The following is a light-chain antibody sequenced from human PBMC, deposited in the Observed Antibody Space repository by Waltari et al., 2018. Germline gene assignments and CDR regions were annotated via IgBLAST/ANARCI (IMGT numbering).Light chain of an antibody. CDR3: QVWDTTNVHPL. Sequence: SYVLTQPPSVSVTPGKTATISCGGDNIGSDSVQWYQQKPGQAPMVVIFYDDDRPSGIPERFSGSNSGNTATLTISRVEAGDEADYYCQVWDTTNVHPLFCGGTKLTVL. CDR2: YDD. CDR1: NIGSDS. J-gene: IGLJ2*01. V-gene: IGLV3-21*04.